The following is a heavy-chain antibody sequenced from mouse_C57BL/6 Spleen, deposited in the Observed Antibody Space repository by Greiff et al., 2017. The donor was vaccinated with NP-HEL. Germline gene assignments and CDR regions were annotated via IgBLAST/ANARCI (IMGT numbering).Heavy chain of an antibody. CDR3: ARSHYYAYAMDY. J-gene: IGHJ4*01. CDR1: GYTFTSYW. Sequence: VQLQQSGAELVKPGASVKLSCKASGYTFTSYWMHWVKQRPGQGLEWIGMIHPNSGSTNYNEKFKSKATLTVDKSSSTAYMQLSSLTSEDSAVYYCARSHYYAYAMDYWGQGTSVTVSS. V-gene: IGHV1-64*01. D-gene: IGHD2-1*01. CDR2: IHPNSGST.